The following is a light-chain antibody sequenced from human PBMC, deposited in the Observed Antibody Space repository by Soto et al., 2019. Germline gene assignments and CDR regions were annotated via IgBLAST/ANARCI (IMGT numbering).Light chain of an antibody. CDR3: AAWDDSLSGPVV. CDR2: RNN. V-gene: IGLV1-47*01. Sequence: QSVLTQPPSASGTPGQRVTISCSGSSSIIGSNYVYWYQQLPGTAPKLLIYRNNQRPSGVPDRFSGSKSGTSASLAISGLRSEDEAHYYCAAWDDSLSGPVVFGGGTKLTVL. CDR1: SSIIGSNY. J-gene: IGLJ2*01.